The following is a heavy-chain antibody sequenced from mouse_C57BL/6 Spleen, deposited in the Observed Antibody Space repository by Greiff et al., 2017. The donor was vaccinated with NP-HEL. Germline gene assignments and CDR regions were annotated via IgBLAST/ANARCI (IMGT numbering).Heavy chain of an antibody. Sequence: EVMLVESGGGLVQPGGSLSLSCAASGFTFTDYYMSWVRQPPGKALEWLGFIRNKANGYTTEYSASVKGRFTISRDNYQSMLYRQMNALMAEDSATYYCARYTLWDWYFDVWGTGTTVTVSS. J-gene: IGHJ1*03. CDR3: ARYTLWDWYFDV. CDR2: IRNKANGYTT. D-gene: IGHD6-1*01. CDR1: GFTFTDYY. V-gene: IGHV7-3*01.